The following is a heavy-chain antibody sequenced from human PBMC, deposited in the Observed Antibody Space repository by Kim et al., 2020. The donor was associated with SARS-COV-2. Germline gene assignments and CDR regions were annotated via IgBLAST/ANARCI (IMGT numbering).Heavy chain of an antibody. Sequence: SVKVSCKASGGTFSSYAISWVRQAPGQGLEWMGVIIPIFGTANYAQKFQGRVTITADKSTSTAYMELSSLRSEDTAVYYCSTISKDYYGMDVWGQGTTV. J-gene: IGHJ6*02. CDR3: STISKDYYGMDV. CDR1: GGTFSSYA. V-gene: IGHV1-69*06. D-gene: IGHD3-9*01. CDR2: IIPIFGTA.